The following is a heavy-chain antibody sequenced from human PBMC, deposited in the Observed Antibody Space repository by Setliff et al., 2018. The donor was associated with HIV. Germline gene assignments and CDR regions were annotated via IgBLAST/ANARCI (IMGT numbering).Heavy chain of an antibody. V-gene: IGHV7-4-1*02. CDR1: GYTFTSYG. CDR3: AREHSTTWPYFDF. D-gene: IGHD6-13*01. J-gene: IGHJ4*02. Sequence: ASVKVSCKASGYTFTSYGMSWVRQAPGQGLEWMGWINTYTGNPTYARDFTGRFVFSLDTSVSTAYLQISSLKAEDIAVYYCAREHSTTWPYFDFWGQGTLVTVSS. CDR2: INTYTGNP.